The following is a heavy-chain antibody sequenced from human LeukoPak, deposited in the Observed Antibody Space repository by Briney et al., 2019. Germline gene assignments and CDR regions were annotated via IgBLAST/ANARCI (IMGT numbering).Heavy chain of an antibody. V-gene: IGHV3-23*01. CDR2: ISGSGGST. D-gene: IGHD6-13*01. CDR1: GFTFSSYA. Sequence: GGSLRLSCAASGFTFSSYAMSWVRQAPGKGLEWVSAISGSGGSTYYADSVKGRFTISRDNSKNTLYLQMNSLRAEDTAVYYCAVDSFSSYYFDYWGQGTLVIVSS. CDR3: AVDSFSSYYFDY. J-gene: IGHJ4*02.